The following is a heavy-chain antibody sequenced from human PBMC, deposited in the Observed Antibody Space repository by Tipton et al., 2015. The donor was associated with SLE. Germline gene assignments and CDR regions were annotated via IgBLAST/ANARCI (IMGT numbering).Heavy chain of an antibody. CDR1: GGSISSSDYF. V-gene: IGHV4-39*07. CDR2: IFYSGTT. J-gene: IGHJ4*02. CDR3: ARGARGNSYGSDEDFDY. D-gene: IGHD5-18*01. Sequence: TLSLTCTVSGGSISSSDYFWGWIRQPPGKGLEWIGNIFYSGTTSYNPSLKSRVTISVDRSKNQFSLNLNSVTAADTAVYYCARGARGNSYGSDEDFDYWGQGTLVTVSS.